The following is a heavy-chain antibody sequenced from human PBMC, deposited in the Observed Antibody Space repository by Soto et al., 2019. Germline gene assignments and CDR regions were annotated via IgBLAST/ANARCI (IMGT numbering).Heavy chain of an antibody. CDR2: INPNSGGT. CDR1: GYTFTGYD. Sequence: ASVKVSCKASGYTFTGYDMHWVRQAPGQGLEWMGWINPNSGGTNYAQKFQGRVTMTRDTSISTAYMELSRLRSDDTAVYYCASRRYRHYYGSGPNAFDIWGQGTMVTVSS. J-gene: IGHJ3*02. CDR3: ASRRYRHYYGSGPNAFDI. D-gene: IGHD3-10*01. V-gene: IGHV1-2*02.